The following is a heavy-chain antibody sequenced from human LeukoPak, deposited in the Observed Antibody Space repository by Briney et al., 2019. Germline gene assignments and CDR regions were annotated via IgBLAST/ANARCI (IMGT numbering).Heavy chain of an antibody. Sequence: GASVKVSCKASGGTFSSYAISWVRQAPGQGLEWMGRIIPILGIANYAQKLQGRVTMTTNTSTSTAYMELRSLRSDDTAVYYCARDMEMFAYYYDSSGYPFDYWGQGTLVTVSS. CDR1: GGTFSSYA. CDR3: ARDMEMFAYYYDSSGYPFDY. V-gene: IGHV1-69*04. D-gene: IGHD3-22*01. CDR2: IIPILGIA. J-gene: IGHJ4*02.